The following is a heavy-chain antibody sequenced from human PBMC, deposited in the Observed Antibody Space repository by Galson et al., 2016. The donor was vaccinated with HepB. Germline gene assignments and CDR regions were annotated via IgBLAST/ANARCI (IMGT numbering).Heavy chain of an antibody. V-gene: IGHV2-5*01. CDR1: GFSLSTSAVG. Sequence: ALVKPTQTLTLTCTFSGFSLSTSAVGVGWIRQPPGKALEWLALIYWNNDKRYSPSLKSRLTITKDTSKKQVFLIMTNMDPVDTATYHCVHAYHKYCSRTTSYTIFDYWGQGTLVTVSS. CDR2: IYWNNDK. D-gene: IGHD2-2*02. J-gene: IGHJ4*02. CDR3: VHAYHKYCSRTTSYTIFDY.